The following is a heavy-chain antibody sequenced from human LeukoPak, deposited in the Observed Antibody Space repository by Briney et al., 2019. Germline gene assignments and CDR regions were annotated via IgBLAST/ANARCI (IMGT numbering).Heavy chain of an antibody. D-gene: IGHD3-10*01. CDR3: ARGRDGSATYRYYYHTMDV. CDR2: FKPHSAGT. J-gene: IGHJ6*02. V-gene: IGHV1-2*02. CDR1: GYTFSGHY. Sequence: ASVKVSCQASGYTFSGHYVHWVRQAPGQGLEWMGCFKPHSAGTDYAQKFKGRVTMTRDTSTSTDYMEMSSLSSDDTAVYYCARGRDGSATYRYYYHTMDVWGQGTTVTVSS.